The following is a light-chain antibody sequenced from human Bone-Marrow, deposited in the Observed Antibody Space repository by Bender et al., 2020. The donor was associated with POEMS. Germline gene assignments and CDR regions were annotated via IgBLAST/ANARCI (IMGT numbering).Light chain of an antibody. CDR1: SSKFGSYP. V-gene: IGLV1-44*01. CDR2: NNS. J-gene: IGLJ3*02. Sequence: QSVLTQPPSASGTPGQRVTISCSGSSSKFGSYPVNWYQQLPGAAPKLVIFNNSQRPSGVPDRFSGSNSGTSASLAISGLLSADDADFYCATWDDSLNGWVFGGGTKLTVL. CDR3: ATWDDSLNGWV.